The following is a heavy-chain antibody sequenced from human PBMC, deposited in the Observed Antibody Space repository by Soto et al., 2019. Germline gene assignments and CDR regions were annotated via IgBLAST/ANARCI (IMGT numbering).Heavy chain of an antibody. CDR1: GGTFSSYA. Sequence: SVKVSCKASGGTFSSYAISWVRQAPGQGLEWMGGIVPIFGTANYAQKFQGRVTITADESTSTAYMELSSLRSEDTAVYYCAQRSPFYDFWSGYFPLDYWGQGTLVTVSS. J-gene: IGHJ4*02. V-gene: IGHV1-69*13. CDR2: IVPIFGTA. CDR3: AQRSPFYDFWSGYFPLDY. D-gene: IGHD3-3*01.